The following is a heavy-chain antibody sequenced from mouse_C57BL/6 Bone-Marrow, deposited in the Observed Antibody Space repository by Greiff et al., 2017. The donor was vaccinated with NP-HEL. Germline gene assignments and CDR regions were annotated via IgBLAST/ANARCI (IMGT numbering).Heavy chain of an antibody. CDR2: IDPSDSYT. D-gene: IGHD1-1*01. V-gene: IGHV1-69*01. CDR3: ARTGYGSSFDY. J-gene: IGHJ2*01. Sequence: QVQLKQSGAELVMPGASVKLSCKASGYTFTSYWMHWVKQRPGQGLEWIGEIDPSDSYTNYNQKFKGKSTLTVDKSSSTAYMQLSSLTSEDSAVYYCARTGYGSSFDYWGQGTTLTVSS. CDR1: GYTFTSYW.